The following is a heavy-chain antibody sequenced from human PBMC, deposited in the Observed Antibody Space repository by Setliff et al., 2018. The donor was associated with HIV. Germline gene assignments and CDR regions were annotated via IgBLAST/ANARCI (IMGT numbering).Heavy chain of an antibody. CDR2: IHQSGTA. J-gene: IGHJ4*01. CDR1: GVSVNNDDDY. CDR3: ARQVGEGKWYLDS. D-gene: IGHD1-26*01. V-gene: IGHV4-39*01. Sequence: SETLSLTCAVSGVSVNNDDDYWGWIRQPPGKGLEWIAIIHQSGTAHKRPSLKSRVTISVDTSENLFSLKLSGVTAADTAIYYCARQVGEGKWYLDSWGHGTLVTVS.